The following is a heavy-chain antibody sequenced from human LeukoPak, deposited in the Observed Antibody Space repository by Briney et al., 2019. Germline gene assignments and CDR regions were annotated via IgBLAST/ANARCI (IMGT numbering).Heavy chain of an antibody. CDR3: ARVPTPQRYNWNEITNYYYMDV. Sequence: GGSLRLSCAASGFTFSTYTMNWVRQPLGKGLEWVSYISSSSSTIYYADSVKGRFTISRDNAKNSLYLLMNSLRVEDTAVYYCARVPTPQRYNWNEITNYYYMDVWGKGTTVTVSS. D-gene: IGHD1-1*01. J-gene: IGHJ6*03. V-gene: IGHV3-48*01. CDR1: GFTFSTYT. CDR2: ISSSSSTI.